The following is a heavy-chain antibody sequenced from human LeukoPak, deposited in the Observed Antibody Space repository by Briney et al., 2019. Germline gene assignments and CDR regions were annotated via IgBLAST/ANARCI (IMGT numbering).Heavy chain of an antibody. Sequence: SETLSLTCTVSGGSISSSSYYWGWIRQPPGKGLEWIGSIYYSGSTYYNPSLKSRVTISVDTSKNQFSLKLSSVTAADAAVYYCARELIGGNSDYWGQGTLVTVSS. V-gene: IGHV4-39*07. D-gene: IGHD4-23*01. CDR3: ARELIGGNSDY. CDR1: GGSISSSSYY. J-gene: IGHJ4*02. CDR2: IYYSGST.